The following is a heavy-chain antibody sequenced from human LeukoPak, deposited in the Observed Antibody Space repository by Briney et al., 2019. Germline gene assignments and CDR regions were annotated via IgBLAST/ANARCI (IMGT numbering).Heavy chain of an antibody. CDR3: ARDVRYASVWSTPQS. CDR2: IYSSGSA. J-gene: IGHJ5*02. Sequence: PSETLSLTCTVSGGSIINHYWSGMRQPAGKGLEWIGRIYSSGSANYSPSLKSRVSMSIDTSNNHFSLNLTSVTAADTALYFCARDVRYASVWSTPQSWRQGTLVTVSS. CDR1: GGSIINHY. V-gene: IGHV4-4*07. D-gene: IGHD6-19*01.